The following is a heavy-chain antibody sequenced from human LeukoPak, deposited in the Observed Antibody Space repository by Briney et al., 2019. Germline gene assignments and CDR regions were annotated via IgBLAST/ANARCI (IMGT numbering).Heavy chain of an antibody. Sequence: SETLSLACAAYGGSFSGYYWSWIRQPPGKGLEWIGEINHSGSTNYNPSLKSRVTISVDTSKNQFSLKLSSVTAADTAVYYCARRQGYADDAFDIWGQGTMVTVSS. CDR3: ARRQGYADDAFDI. CDR2: INHSGST. CDR1: GGSFSGYY. D-gene: IGHD5-12*01. J-gene: IGHJ3*02. V-gene: IGHV4-34*01.